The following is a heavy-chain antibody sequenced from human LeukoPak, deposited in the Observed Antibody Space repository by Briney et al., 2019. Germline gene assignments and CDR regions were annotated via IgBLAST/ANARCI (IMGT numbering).Heavy chain of an antibody. J-gene: IGHJ5*02. Sequence: ASVKVSCKVSGYTLIELSMHWVRQAPGKGLERMGGFDPVDGETIYAQKFQGRVTMAEDTSTDTAYMELSSLRSEDTAVYYCATVGYCSNGVCYTNWFDPWGQGTLVTVSS. V-gene: IGHV1-24*01. D-gene: IGHD2-8*01. CDR1: GYTLIELS. CDR3: ATVGYCSNGVCYTNWFDP. CDR2: FDPVDGET.